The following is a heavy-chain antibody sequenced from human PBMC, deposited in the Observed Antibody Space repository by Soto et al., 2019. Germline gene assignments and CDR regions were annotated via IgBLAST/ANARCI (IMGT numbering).Heavy chain of an antibody. J-gene: IGHJ4*02. Sequence: QITLKESGPTLVKPTQTLTLTCTFSGFSLSTSGVGVGWIRQPPGKALEWLALIYWNDDKRYSPSLKSRLTITKDTSKNQVVLTMTNMDPVDTATYYCARLNSGYSSGWYPGLPTDFYFDYWGQGTLVTVSS. V-gene: IGHV2-5*01. CDR3: ARLNSGYSSGWYPGLPTDFYFDY. CDR2: IYWNDDK. D-gene: IGHD6-19*01. CDR1: GFSLSTSGVG.